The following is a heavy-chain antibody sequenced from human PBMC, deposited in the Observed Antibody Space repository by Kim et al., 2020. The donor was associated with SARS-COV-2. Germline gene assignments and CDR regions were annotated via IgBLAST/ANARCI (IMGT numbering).Heavy chain of an antibody. CDR3: ARMAFYCSSTSCLMDV. Sequence: SVKGRFTISRDNAKTSLYLQMNSLRAEDTALYHCARMAFYCSSTSCLMDVWGQGTTVTVSS. J-gene: IGHJ6*02. V-gene: IGHV3-20*01. D-gene: IGHD2-2*01.